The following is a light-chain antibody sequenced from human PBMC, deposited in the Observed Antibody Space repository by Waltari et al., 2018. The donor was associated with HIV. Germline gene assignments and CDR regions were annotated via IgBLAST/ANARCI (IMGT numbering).Light chain of an antibody. CDR3: KTRDRSGNLYV. CDR1: NLRTYY. Sequence: SSEVTQDPAVSVALGQTVKITCQGENLRTYYASWYQQKPGQAPVLVSYGKNKRPAEIPDRFSSSASRNTASLTITGAQAEDEADYYCKTRDRSGNLYVFGTGTRSPS. CDR2: GKN. V-gene: IGLV3-19*01. J-gene: IGLJ1*01.